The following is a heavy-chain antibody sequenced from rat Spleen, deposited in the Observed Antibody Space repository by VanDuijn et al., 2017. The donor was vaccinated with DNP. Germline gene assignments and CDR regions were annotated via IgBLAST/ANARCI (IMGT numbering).Heavy chain of an antibody. J-gene: IGHJ2*01. V-gene: IGHV4-2*01. CDR2: IKKDGSTV. Sequence: EVKLVESGGGLVQPGRSLKLSCAASGFNFNDYWMDWVRQAPGKGLEWIGEIKKDGSTVNYSPSLKDKFTIYRDNGQNILYLQMSRVGSEDTAIYYCARGPNYGAHSDFLDYWGQGVMVTVSS. CDR1: GFNFNDYW. D-gene: IGHD1-11*01. CDR3: ARGPNYGAHSDFLDY.